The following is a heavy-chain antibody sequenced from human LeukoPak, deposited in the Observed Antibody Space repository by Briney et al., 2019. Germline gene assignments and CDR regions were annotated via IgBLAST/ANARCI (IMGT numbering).Heavy chain of an antibody. CDR3: AKHGGYSYGYYFDD. Sequence: GGSLRLSRAASAFTFSSYAMSWVRQAPGKGLEWVSAISGSGGITYYAHTVKGRFTISRDNSKNTLYLQMTSLRAEDTAVYYCAKHGGYSYGYYFDDWGQGTLVTVS. CDR2: ISGSGGIT. V-gene: IGHV3-23*01. D-gene: IGHD5-18*01. J-gene: IGHJ4*02. CDR1: AFTFSSYA.